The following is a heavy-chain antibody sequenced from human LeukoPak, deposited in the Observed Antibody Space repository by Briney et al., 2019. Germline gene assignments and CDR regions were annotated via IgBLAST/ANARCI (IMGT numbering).Heavy chain of an antibody. Sequence: GGSLRLSCAVSGFNFSSYWMSWVRQAPGKGLEWVANTKQDGSEKNYVDSVKGRFTISRDNAKNSLYPQMNSLRAEDTAVYYCARDGPRGGFDYWGQGTLVTVSP. CDR1: GFNFSSYW. J-gene: IGHJ4*02. D-gene: IGHD3-10*01. CDR3: ARDGPRGGFDY. V-gene: IGHV3-7*01. CDR2: TKQDGSEK.